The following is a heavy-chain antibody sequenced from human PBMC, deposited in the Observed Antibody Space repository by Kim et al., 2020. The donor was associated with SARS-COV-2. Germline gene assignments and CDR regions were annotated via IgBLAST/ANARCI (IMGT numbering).Heavy chain of an antibody. CDR1: GFTFSSYG. V-gene: IGHV3-33*01. J-gene: IGHJ4*02. Sequence: GGSLRLSCAASGFTFSSYGMHWVRQAPGKGLEWVAVIWYDGSNKYYADSVKGRFTISRDNSKNTLYLQMNSLRAEDTAVYYCARESYDYVWGSYRYYYFDYWGQGTLVTVSS. D-gene: IGHD3-16*02. CDR3: ARESYDYVWGSYRYYYFDY. CDR2: IWYDGSNK.